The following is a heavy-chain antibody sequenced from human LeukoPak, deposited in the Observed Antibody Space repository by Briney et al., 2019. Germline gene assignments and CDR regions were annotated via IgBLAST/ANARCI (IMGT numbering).Heavy chain of an antibody. D-gene: IGHD1-26*01. CDR2: IYYSGST. J-gene: IGHJ4*02. V-gene: IGHV4-39*07. CDR3: ARMYSGSWSDY. Sequence: SETLSLTCTVSGGSISSSSYYWGWIRQPPGKGLEWIGSIYYSGSTYYNPSLKSRVTISVDTSKNQFSLKLSSVTAADTAVYYCARMYSGSWSDYWGQGTLVTVSS. CDR1: GGSISSSSYY.